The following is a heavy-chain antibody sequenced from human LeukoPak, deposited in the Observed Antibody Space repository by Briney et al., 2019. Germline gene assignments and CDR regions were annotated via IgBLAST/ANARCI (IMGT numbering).Heavy chain of an antibody. J-gene: IGHJ4*02. V-gene: IGHV1-69*13. CDR3: ARAGYDYVWGSIPYYFDY. D-gene: IGHD3-16*01. Sequence: ASVKVSCKASGGASSSYAISWVRQALGQGLEWMGGIIPILGTVNYAQKFQGRVTITADESTSTAYMELSSLRSEDTAVYYCARAGYDYVWGSIPYYFDYWGQGTLVTVSS. CDR1: GGASSSYA. CDR2: IIPILGTV.